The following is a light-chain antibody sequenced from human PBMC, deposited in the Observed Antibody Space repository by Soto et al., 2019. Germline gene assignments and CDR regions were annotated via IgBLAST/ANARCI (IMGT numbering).Light chain of an antibody. V-gene: IGKV1-9*01. CDR1: QGINHY. J-gene: IGKJ4*01. CDR2: AAS. CDR3: YQVYDYPLI. Sequence: DIQLTQSPSFLSAYVGDRVTITCRASQGINHYLAWYQQKPGKAPKLLIYAASSFQSGVPSRFSGSGSGAEFTLKVSGLEPEHFATCYCYQVYDYPLIFCGGTKVEI.